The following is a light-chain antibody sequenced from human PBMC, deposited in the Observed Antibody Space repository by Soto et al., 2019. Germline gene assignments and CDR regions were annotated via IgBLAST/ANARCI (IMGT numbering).Light chain of an antibody. Sequence: DVVLTQSPLSLPVTLGQPASISCRSSQSLVYSDGNTYLNWFHQRPGQSPRRLIFKVSSRDSGVPDRFSGSGSGTDFTLRISRVEAEDVGVDYCMQGTHWPLTFGQGTRLEI. CDR3: MQGTHWPLT. J-gene: IGKJ5*01. CDR2: KVS. V-gene: IGKV2-30*01. CDR1: QSLVYSDGNTY.